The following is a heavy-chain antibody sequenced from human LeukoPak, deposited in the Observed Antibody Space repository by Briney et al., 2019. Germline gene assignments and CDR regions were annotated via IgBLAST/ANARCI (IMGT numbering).Heavy chain of an antibody. J-gene: IGHJ6*02. CDR1: GGSISSYY. Sequence: SETLSLTCTVSGGSISSYYWSWIRQPPGKGLEWIGYIYYSGSTNYNPSLKSRVTISVDTSKNQFSLKLSSVTAADTAVYYCARHIWESAANWGFTVGMDVWGQGTTVTVSS. CDR2: IYYSGST. CDR3: ARHIWESAANWGFTVGMDV. D-gene: IGHD7-27*01. V-gene: IGHV4-59*08.